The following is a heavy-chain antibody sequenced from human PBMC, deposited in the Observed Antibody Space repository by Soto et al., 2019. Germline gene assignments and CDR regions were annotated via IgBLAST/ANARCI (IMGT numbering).Heavy chain of an antibody. CDR2: IYYSGST. Sequence: SETLCLTWTVSGGSISSYCWSWIRQPPGKGLEWIGYIYYSGSTNYNPSLKSRVTISVDTSKNQFSLKLSSVTAADTAVYYCAKNWNWGSLVHWGQGTLVTVSS. D-gene: IGHD7-27*01. CDR1: GGSISSYC. V-gene: IGHV4-59*08. J-gene: IGHJ4*02. CDR3: AKNWNWGSLVH.